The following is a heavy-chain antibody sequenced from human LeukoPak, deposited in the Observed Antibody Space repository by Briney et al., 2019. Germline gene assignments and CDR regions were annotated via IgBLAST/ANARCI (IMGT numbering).Heavy chain of an antibody. V-gene: IGHV4-34*01. Sequence: TPSETLSLTCAVYGGSFSGYYWSWIRQPPGKGLEWIGEINHSGSTNYNPSLKSRVTISVDTSKNQLSLKLSSVTAADTAVYYCARGANYYGSGSYYGRRLPSLFDYWGQGTLVTVSS. CDR3: ARGANYYGSGSYYGRRLPSLFDY. J-gene: IGHJ4*02. CDR1: GGSFSGYY. CDR2: INHSGST. D-gene: IGHD3-10*01.